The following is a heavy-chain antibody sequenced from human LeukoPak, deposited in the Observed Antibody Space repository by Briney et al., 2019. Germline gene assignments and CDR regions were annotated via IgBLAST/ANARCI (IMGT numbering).Heavy chain of an antibody. D-gene: IGHD3-16*01. CDR2: IYYSGST. V-gene: IGHV4-31*03. J-gene: IGHJ4*02. CDR3: ARGVTGWFGGFDY. CDR1: GGSISSSGYY. Sequence: SETLSLTCTVSGGSISSSGYYWSWIRQHPGKGLEWIGYIYYSGSTDYNPSLKSRVTLSMDTSKTHFSLKLSAVTAADTAVYYCARGVTGWFGGFDYWGQGTLVTVSS.